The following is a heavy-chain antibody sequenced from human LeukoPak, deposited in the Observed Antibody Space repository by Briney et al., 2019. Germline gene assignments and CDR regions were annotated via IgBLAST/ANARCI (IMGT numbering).Heavy chain of an antibody. D-gene: IGHD4/OR15-4a*01. V-gene: IGHV4-38-2*02. J-gene: IGHJ4*02. Sequence: SEALSLTCTVPGYSISSGYYWGWIPQPPGRGREGIGIIYHSGNNYYNPSLKSRVTISLDTSKNQFSLKLSSVTAADTAVYYCMTNYLQGGYFFDHWGQGALVTVSS. CDR2: IYHSGNN. CDR1: GYSISSGYY. CDR3: MTNYLQGGYFFDH.